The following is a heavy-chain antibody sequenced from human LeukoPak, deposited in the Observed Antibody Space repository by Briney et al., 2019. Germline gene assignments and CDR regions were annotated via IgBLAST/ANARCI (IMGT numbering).Heavy chain of an antibody. CDR2: IYYSGST. CDR1: GGSISSYY. D-gene: IGHD3-9*01. J-gene: IGHJ4*02. CDR3: ARTYYDILTGDTNTFDY. V-gene: IGHV4-59*08. Sequence: PSETLSLTCTVSGGSISSYYWSWIRQPPGKGLEWIGYIYYSGSTNYNPSLKSRVTISVDTSKNQFSLKLSSVTAADTAVYYCARTYYDILTGDTNTFDYWGQGTLVTVSS.